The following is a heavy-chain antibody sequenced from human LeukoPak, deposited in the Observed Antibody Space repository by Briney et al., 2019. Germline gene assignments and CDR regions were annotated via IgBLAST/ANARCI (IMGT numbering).Heavy chain of an antibody. D-gene: IGHD5-24*01. V-gene: IGHV3-7*01. CDR1: GFTLSRYW. J-gene: IGHJ4*02. Sequence: GGPLRLLCALSGFTLSRYWMMGVGQTPGKGLEWVASIKDDGRQKYYVDSVKGRFTVSRDNAKSSAYLQMDSLRVDDTALYYCARDASRGFDTWGQGTLVTVSS. CDR2: IKDDGRQK. CDR3: ARDASRGFDT.